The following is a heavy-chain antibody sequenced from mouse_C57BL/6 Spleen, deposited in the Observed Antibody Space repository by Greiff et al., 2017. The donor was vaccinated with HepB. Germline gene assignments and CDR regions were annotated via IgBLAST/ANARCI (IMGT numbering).Heavy chain of an antibody. V-gene: IGHV1-80*01. Sequence: VQLQQSGAELVKPGASVKISCKASGYAFSSYWMNWVKQRPGKGLEWIGQIYPGDGDTNYNGKFKGKATLTADKSSSTAYMQLSSLTSEDSAVYFCARGITTGVADYWGQGTTLTVSS. D-gene: IGHD1-1*01. CDR1: GYAFSSYW. J-gene: IGHJ2*01. CDR3: ARGITTGVADY. CDR2: IYPGDGDT.